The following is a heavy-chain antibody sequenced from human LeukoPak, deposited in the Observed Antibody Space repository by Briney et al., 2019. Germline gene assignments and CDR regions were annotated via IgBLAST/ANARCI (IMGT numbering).Heavy chain of an antibody. CDR2: ITTYNGDT. CDR3: ARVAGVSYNYFDS. D-gene: IGHD1-26*01. CDR1: GYTFITYG. Sequence: ASVNVSCKASGYTFITYGITWVRQAPGQGLEWMGWITTYNGDTNYAQNLQDRVTMTTDTSTSTAYMELRSLRSDDTAVYFCARVAGVSYNYFDSWGQGTLVTVSS. V-gene: IGHV1-18*01. J-gene: IGHJ4*02.